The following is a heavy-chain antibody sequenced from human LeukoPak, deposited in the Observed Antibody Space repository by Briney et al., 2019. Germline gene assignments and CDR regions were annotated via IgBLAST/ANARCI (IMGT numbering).Heavy chain of an antibody. D-gene: IGHD3-22*01. CDR1: GYSISSGYY. V-gene: IGHV4-38-2*02. J-gene: IGHJ4*02. CDR2: IYHSGST. CDR3: ARVGDYYDSSGYPSPNPAFDY. Sequence: SETPSLTCTVSGYSISSGYYWGWIRQPPGKGLEWIGSIYHSGSTYYNPSLKSRVTISVDTSKNQFSLKLSSVTAADTAVYYCARVGDYYDSSGYPSPNPAFDYWGQGTLVTVSS.